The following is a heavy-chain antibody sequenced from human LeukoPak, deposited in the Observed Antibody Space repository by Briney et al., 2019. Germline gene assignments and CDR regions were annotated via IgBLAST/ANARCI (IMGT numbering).Heavy chain of an antibody. CDR1: GGSFSGYY. CDR3: ARGNPGYSSGWYNLVFVIRWFDP. Sequence: PSETLSLTCAVYGGSFSGYYWSWIRQPPGKGLEWIGEINHSGSTNYNPSPKSRVTISVDTSKNQFSLKLSSVTAADTAVYYCARGNPGYSSGWYNLVFVIRWFDPWGQGTLVTVSS. D-gene: IGHD6-19*01. V-gene: IGHV4-34*01. J-gene: IGHJ5*02. CDR2: INHSGST.